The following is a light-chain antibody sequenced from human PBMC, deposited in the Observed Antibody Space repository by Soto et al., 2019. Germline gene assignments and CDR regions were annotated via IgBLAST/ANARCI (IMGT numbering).Light chain of an antibody. CDR3: QSYDRSLSGSV. CDR1: SSNIGAGYD. J-gene: IGLJ2*01. CDR2: GNS. V-gene: IGLV1-40*01. Sequence: QSVLTQPPSVSGAPGQRVTMSCTGSSSNIGAGYDVHWYQQLPGTAPKLLIYGNSNRPSGVPDRFSGSKSGTSASLAITGLQAEDEADYYCQSYDRSLSGSVFGGGTKLTVL.